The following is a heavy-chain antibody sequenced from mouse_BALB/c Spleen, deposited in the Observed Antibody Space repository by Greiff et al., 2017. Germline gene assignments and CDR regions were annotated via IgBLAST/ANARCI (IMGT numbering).Heavy chain of an antibody. V-gene: IGHV5-6-5*01. CDR3: ARGGLLRLPHWYFDV. CDR1: GFTFSSYA. CDR2: ISSGGST. D-gene: IGHD1-2*01. Sequence: EVMLVESGGGLVKPGGSLKLSCAASGFTFSSYAMSWVRQTPEKRLEWVASISSGGSTYYPDSVKGRFTISRDNARNILYLQMSSLRSEDTAMYYCARGGLLRLPHWYFDVWGAGTTVTVSS. J-gene: IGHJ1*01.